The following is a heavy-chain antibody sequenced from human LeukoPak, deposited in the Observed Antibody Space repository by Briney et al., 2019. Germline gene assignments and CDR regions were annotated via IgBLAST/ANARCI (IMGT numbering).Heavy chain of an antibody. V-gene: IGHV3-74*01. CDR3: VRSLLGSEDY. J-gene: IGHJ4*02. Sequence: GGSLRLSCAASGFTFSSYWMHWVRQAPGKGLVWVSRLNSDASTTTYADSVKGRFTISRDNAKNTLYVQMNSLRAEDTAVYYCVRSLLGSEDYWGQGTLVTVSS. CDR2: LNSDASTT. CDR1: GFTFSSYW.